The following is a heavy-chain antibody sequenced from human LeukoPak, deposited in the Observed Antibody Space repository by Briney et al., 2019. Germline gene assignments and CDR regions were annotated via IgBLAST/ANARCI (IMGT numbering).Heavy chain of an antibody. CDR3: ARNRGWLQFDY. CDR2: IKGDGSQK. V-gene: IGHV3-7*03. J-gene: IGHJ4*02. D-gene: IGHD5-12*01. CDR1: RFSHSDHL. Sequence: GGSLRLSCVASRFSHSDHLFDWVRQAPGKGLEWVAHIKGDGSQKYYVDSVKGRFTISRDNAKTSLYLQMDSLRAEDTAVYYCARNRGWLQFDYWGQGTLVTVSS.